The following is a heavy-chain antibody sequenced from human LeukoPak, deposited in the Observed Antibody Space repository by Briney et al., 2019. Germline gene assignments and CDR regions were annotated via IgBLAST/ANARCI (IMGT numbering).Heavy chain of an antibody. J-gene: IGHJ5*02. CDR3: AREPYPIYYSDSSGYYLGSWFDP. CDR2: INHSRST. CDR1: GGSFSGYY. V-gene: IGHV4-34*01. D-gene: IGHD3-22*01. Sequence: SETLSLTCAVFGGSFSGYYWSWIRQPPGKGLEWIGEINHSRSTNYNPSLKSRVTISVATSTNQFSLKLSSVPAADTAVYYCAREPYPIYYSDSSGYYLGSWFDPWGQGTLVTVSS.